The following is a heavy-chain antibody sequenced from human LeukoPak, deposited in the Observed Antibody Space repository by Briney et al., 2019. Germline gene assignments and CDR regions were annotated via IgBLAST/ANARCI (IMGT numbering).Heavy chain of an antibody. D-gene: IGHD3-10*01. V-gene: IGHV3-11*01. J-gene: IGHJ4*02. CDR1: GFTFSDYY. CDR2: ISSSGSTI. CDR3: ARDVLRGGFGETPFDY. Sequence: GSLRLSCAASGFTFSDYYMSWIRQAPGKGLEWVSYISSSGSTIYYADSVKGRFTISRDNAKNSLYLQMNSLRAEDTAVYYCARDVLRGGFGETPFDYWGQGTLVTVSS.